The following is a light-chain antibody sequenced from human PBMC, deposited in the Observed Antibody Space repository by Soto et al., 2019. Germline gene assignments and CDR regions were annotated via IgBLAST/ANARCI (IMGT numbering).Light chain of an antibody. CDR2: DAS. CDR3: QQYNTYTWT. V-gene: IGKV1-5*01. CDR1: QTISNW. Sequence: DIQMTQSPSTLSASVGDRVTITCRASQTISNWLAWYQRKPGKAPKLLIYDASTLESGVPSRFSGSGSGTEFTLTISTLQPDDFATYYCQQYNTYTWTFGQGTKVDIK. J-gene: IGKJ1*01.